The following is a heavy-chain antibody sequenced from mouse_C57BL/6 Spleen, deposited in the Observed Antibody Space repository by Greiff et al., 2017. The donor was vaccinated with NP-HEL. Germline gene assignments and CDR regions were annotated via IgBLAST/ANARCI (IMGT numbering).Heavy chain of an antibody. CDR2: IDPEDGDT. V-gene: IGHV14-1*01. Sequence: VQLQQSGAELVRPGASVKLSCTASGFNIKDYYMHWVKQRPEQGLEWIGRIDPEDGDTEYAPKFQGKATMTADTSSNPAYLQLSSLTSEDTAVYYCTTGDGYYWFAYWGQGTLVTVSA. CDR3: TTGDGYYWFAY. J-gene: IGHJ3*01. D-gene: IGHD2-3*01. CDR1: GFNIKDYY.